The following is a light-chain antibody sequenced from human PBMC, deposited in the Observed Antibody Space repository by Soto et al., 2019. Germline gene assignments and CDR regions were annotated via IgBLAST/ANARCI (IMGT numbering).Light chain of an antibody. CDR1: QSVSST. CDR2: GAS. J-gene: IGKJ5*01. CDR3: QQYNNWKIT. Sequence: EIVMTQSPATLSVSPGERATLSCRASQSVSSTLAWYQQKPGQAPRLLIYGASTRATGIPARFSGSGSGTEFTLTISSLQSEDFAVYYCQQYNNWKITFGQGTRREIK. V-gene: IGKV3-15*01.